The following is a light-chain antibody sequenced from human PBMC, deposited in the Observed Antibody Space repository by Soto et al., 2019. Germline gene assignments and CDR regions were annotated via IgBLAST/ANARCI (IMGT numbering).Light chain of an antibody. V-gene: IGKV1-39*01. CDR2: AAS. CDR3: QQSYSTPFT. Sequence: DIQMTQSPSSLSASVGDRVTITCRASQSISSYLNWYQQKPGKAPKLLIYAASSLQSGVPSRFSGSGSGIDFTLTISSLQTEDFANYYCQQSYSTPFTFGPGTKVDIK. J-gene: IGKJ3*01. CDR1: QSISSY.